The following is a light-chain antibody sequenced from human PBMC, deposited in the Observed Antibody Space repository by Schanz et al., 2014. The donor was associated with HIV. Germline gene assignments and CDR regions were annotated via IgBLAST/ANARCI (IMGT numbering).Light chain of an antibody. CDR1: TGSVTSGHF. CDR2: NTN. Sequence: QSVVTQEPSLTVSPGGTVTLTCGSSTGSVTSGHFPFWLQQRPGQAPRTLIFNTNKKHSWTPARFSGSLFGGKAALTISGAQPEDEDEYYRLLSYPRSRPGVFGGGTKLTVL. J-gene: IGLJ2*01. V-gene: IGLV7-46*01. CDR3: LLSYPRSRPGV.